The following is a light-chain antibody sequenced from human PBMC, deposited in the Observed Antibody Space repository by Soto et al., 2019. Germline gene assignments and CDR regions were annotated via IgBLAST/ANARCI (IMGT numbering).Light chain of an antibody. CDR3: QKSYSTPTWT. CDR1: QSVSSN. V-gene: IGKV3-20*01. CDR2: GAS. J-gene: IGKJ1*01. Sequence: EIVLTQSPGTLSLSPGERATLSCRASQSVSSNLAWYQQKPGQAPRLLIYGASSRATGIPDRFSGSGSGTDFTLTISSLQPEDFATYYCQKSYSTPTWTFGQGTKVDIK.